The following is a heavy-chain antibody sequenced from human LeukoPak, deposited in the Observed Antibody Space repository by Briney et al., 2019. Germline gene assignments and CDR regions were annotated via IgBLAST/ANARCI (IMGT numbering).Heavy chain of an antibody. CDR3: ARVGY. J-gene: IGHJ4*02. CDR2: ISYDGSPK. V-gene: IGHV3-30-3*01. CDR1: GFTFRSYA. Sequence: GRSLRLSCAASGFTFRSYAMHWVRQAPGKGREGVAVISYDGSPKYYADSVKGRFTISRDNSKNTLYLQMNSLRAEDTAVYYCARVGYWGQGTLVTVSS.